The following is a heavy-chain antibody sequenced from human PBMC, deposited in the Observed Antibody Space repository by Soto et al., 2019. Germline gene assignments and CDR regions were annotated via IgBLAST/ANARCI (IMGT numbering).Heavy chain of an antibody. J-gene: IGHJ6*02. Sequence: SETLSLTCPVTGVSIGSYYWSWIRQSPGRGLEWIGCVYYSDGTNYNPSLKSRATMSMDKSNNQFSLRLRSVTAADTAVYYCARTESSSWSFFYYGMDVWGQGTTVTVSS. CDR1: GVSIGSYY. V-gene: IGHV4-59*01. CDR2: VYYSDGT. CDR3: ARTESSSWSFFYYGMDV. D-gene: IGHD6-13*01.